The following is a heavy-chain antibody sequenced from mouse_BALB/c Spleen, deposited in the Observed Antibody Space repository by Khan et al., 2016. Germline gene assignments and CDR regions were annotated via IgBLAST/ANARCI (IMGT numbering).Heavy chain of an antibody. V-gene: IGHV9-3*02. Sequence: QIQLVQSGPELKKPGETVKISCKASGYTFTNYGMTWVKQAPGKGLKWMGWINTNTGEPTYAEEFKGRFAFSLETSASTAYLQINNLKSEDTATYFCARYGTGTWFAYWGQGTLVTVSA. CDR3: ARYGTGTWFAY. CDR1: GYTFTNYG. J-gene: IGHJ3*01. D-gene: IGHD2-1*01. CDR2: INTNTGEP.